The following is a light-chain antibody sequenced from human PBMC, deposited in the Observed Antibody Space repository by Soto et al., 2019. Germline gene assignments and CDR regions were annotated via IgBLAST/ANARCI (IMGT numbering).Light chain of an antibody. CDR2: EVS. CDR3: CSYTSISTSAV. CDR1: SSDIGDYTH. J-gene: IGLJ2*01. Sequence: QSVLTQPASVSVSPGQSITISCTGTSSDIGDYTHVSWYQQHPGKAPKLIIYEVSDRPSGVSNRFSGSKSGNTASLTISGLHTEDEADYYCCSYTSISTSAVFGGGTKLTVL. V-gene: IGLV2-14*01.